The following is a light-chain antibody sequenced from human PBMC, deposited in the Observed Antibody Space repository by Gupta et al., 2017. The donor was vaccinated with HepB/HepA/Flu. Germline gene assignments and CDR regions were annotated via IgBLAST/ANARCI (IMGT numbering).Light chain of an antibody. CDR1: QSVLRS. CDR2: DAV. V-gene: IGKV1-39*01. CDR3: QQTYTIPFT. Sequence: DIQMTQFPSSLSANVGDRVSITCRASQSVLRSFIWFQQKPGRPPKLLIYDAVSLQPGVPSRFRPVVSGTEFTLTINGLQADDFATYFCQQTYTIPFTFGQGTKLEVE. J-gene: IGKJ2*01.